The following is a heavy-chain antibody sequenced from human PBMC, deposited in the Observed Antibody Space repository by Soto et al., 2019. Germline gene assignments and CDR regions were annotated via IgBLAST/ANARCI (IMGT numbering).Heavy chain of an antibody. CDR3: AKAQIAASGQTLDF. J-gene: IGHJ4*02. CDR1: GFTFDDYG. Sequence: EVHLVESGGGLVQPGRSLRLSCAASGFTFDDYGMHWVRQAPGKGLEWVSGISWNSGRIDYADSVTGRFTISRHNSKNSLYLQMNSLSAEDTALYYCAKAQIAASGQTLDFWGQGTLVTVSS. D-gene: IGHD6-13*01. V-gene: IGHV3-9*01. CDR2: ISWNSGRI.